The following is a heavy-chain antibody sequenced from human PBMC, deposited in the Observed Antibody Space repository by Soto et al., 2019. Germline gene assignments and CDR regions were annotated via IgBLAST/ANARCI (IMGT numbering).Heavy chain of an antibody. J-gene: IGHJ3*02. D-gene: IGHD2-15*01. CDR1: GFTFSSYA. CDR2: ISGSGCST. V-gene: IGHV3-23*01. Sequence: GGSLRLSCAASGFTFSSYAMSWVRQAPGKGLEWVSAISGSGCSTYYADSVKGRFTISRVNSKNTLYREMNSLRAEDTAVYYCAKDRYVAPAVVAAMPNDAFDIWGQGTMVTVSS. CDR3: AKDRYVAPAVVAAMPNDAFDI.